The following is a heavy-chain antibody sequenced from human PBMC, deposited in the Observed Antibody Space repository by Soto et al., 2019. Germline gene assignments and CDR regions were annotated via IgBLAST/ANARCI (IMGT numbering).Heavy chain of an antibody. CDR2: ISGSGGST. Sequence: PGGSLRLSCAASGFTFSSYAMSRVRQAPGKGLEWVSAISGSGGSTYYADSVKGRFTISRDNSKNTLYLQMNSLRAEDTAVYYCAKDPALKYCISTSCLSARDYWGQGTLVTVSS. V-gene: IGHV3-23*01. D-gene: IGHD2-2*01. CDR1: GFTFSSYA. J-gene: IGHJ4*02. CDR3: AKDPALKYCISTSCLSARDY.